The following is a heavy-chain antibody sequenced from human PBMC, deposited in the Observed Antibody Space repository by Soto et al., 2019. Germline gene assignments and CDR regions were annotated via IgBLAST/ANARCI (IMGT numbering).Heavy chain of an antibody. J-gene: IGHJ4*02. D-gene: IGHD1-26*01. V-gene: IGHV4-38-2*01. CDR3: ARTHSGSYYSVFTY. CDR1: NFSISSGYY. CDR2: IYRRGTT. Sequence: SETLSLTCVVSNFSISSGYYWGWIRQSPGKGLEWIASIYRRGTTSYNPSLKSRVTISVDPSKNQFSLMLTAVTAADTAVYYCARTHSGSYYSVFTYWGRGSLVTVSS.